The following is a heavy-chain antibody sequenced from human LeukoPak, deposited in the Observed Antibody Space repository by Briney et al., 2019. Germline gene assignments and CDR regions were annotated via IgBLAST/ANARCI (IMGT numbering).Heavy chain of an antibody. CDR1: GGSISSGSYY. Sequence: SETLSLTCTVSGGSISSGSYYWSWIRQPAGKGLEWIGRIYTSGSTNYNPSLTSRVTISVDTSKNQFSLKLSSVTTADTAVYYCARVVGGSGSYSYMDVWGKRTTVTISS. V-gene: IGHV4-61*02. D-gene: IGHD3-10*01. CDR3: ARVVGGSGSYSYMDV. CDR2: IYTSGST. J-gene: IGHJ6*03.